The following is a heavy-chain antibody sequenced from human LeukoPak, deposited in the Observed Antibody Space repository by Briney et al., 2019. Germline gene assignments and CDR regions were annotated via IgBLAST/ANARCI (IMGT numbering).Heavy chain of an antibody. Sequence: GGSPRLSWAASGFTFSSYAMNWVRQAPGKGLQWVSTISSSGVNTYYADSVKGRFTISRDNSRNTLSLQMNSLRAEDTAVYYCARTAPGYWGQGTLVTVSS. V-gene: IGHV3-23*01. D-gene: IGHD1/OR15-1a*01. CDR1: GFTFSSYA. CDR3: ARTAPGY. J-gene: IGHJ4*02. CDR2: ISSSGVNT.